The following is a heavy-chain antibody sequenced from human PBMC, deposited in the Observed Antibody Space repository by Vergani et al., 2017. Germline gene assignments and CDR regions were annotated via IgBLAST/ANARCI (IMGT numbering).Heavy chain of an antibody. CDR3: ANTLXWLLQRNFYYYMDV. CDR2: INPNRGGT. V-gene: IGHV1-2*02. Sequence: QVQLVQSGAEVKKPGASVQVSCKASGYTFTGYYMHWVRQAPGQGLGWMGWINPNRGGTNYAQKFQGRVTMTRDTSISTAYMELSRLRSDDTAVYYCANTLXWLLQRNFYYYMDVWGKGTTVTVSS. D-gene: IGHD3-22*01. CDR1: GYTFTGYY. J-gene: IGHJ6*03.